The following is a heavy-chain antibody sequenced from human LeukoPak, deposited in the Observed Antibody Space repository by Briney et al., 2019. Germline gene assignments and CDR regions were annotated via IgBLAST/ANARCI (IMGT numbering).Heavy chain of an antibody. CDR2: ISSSSSYI. Sequence: GGSLRLSCAASGFTFSSYSMSWVRQAPGKGLEWVSSISSSSSYIYYADSVKGRFTISRDNAKNSLYLQMNSLRAEDTAVYYCARRHYDSSGYYYHTFYYFDYWGQGTLVTVSS. J-gene: IGHJ4*02. V-gene: IGHV3-21*01. CDR1: GFTFSSYS. CDR3: ARRHYDSSGYYYHTFYYFDY. D-gene: IGHD3-22*01.